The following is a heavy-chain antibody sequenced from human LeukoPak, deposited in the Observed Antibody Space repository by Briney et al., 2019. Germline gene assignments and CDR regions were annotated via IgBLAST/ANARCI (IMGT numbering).Heavy chain of an antibody. V-gene: IGHV1-2*02. CDR3: ARVGGKYGDLNFDY. J-gene: IGHJ4*02. D-gene: IGHD4-17*01. CDR2: INPNSGGT. Sequence: ASVKVSCKASGYTFTGYYMPWVRQAPGQGLEWMGWINPNSGGTNYAQKFQGRVTMTRDTSISTAYMELSRLRSDDTAVYYCARVGGKYGDLNFDYWGQGTLVTVSS. CDR1: GYTFTGYY.